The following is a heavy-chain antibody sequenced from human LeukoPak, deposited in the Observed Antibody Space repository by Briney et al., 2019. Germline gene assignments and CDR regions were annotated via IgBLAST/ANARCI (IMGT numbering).Heavy chain of an antibody. CDR3: LYGYRIAHY. D-gene: IGHD5-18*01. J-gene: IGHJ4*02. CDR1: GFTFSSYG. Sequence: GGSLRLSCAASGFTFSSYGMSWVRQAPGKGLEWVSAISGSGGSTYYADSVKGRFTISRDNSKNTLYLQMNSLGTEDTAVYFCLYGYRIAHYWGQGTLVTVSS. V-gene: IGHV3-23*01. CDR2: ISGSGGST.